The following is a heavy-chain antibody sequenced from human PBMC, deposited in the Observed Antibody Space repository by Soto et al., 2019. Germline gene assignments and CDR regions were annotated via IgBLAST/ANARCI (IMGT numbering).Heavy chain of an antibody. CDR2: IYYSGST. J-gene: IGHJ4*02. CDR1: GGSIGSSSYY. CDR3: ARRGDSSSWYYFDY. V-gene: IGHV4-39*01. Sequence: QLQLQESGPGLVKPSETLSLTCTVSGGSIGSSSYYWGWIRQPPGKGLEWIGSIYYSGSTYYNPSLKSRVTISVDTSKNQFSLKLSSVTAADTAVYYCARRGDSSSWYYFDYWGQGTLVTVSS. D-gene: IGHD6-13*01.